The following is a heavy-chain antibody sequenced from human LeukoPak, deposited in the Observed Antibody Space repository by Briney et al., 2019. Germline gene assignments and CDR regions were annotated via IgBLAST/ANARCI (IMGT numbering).Heavy chain of an antibody. CDR2: IYHSGST. V-gene: IGHV4-30-2*01. Sequence: SETLSLTCAVSGGSISSGGYSWSWIRQPPGKGLEWIGYIYHSGSTYYNPSLKSRVTISVDRSKNQFSLKLSSVTAADTAVYYCARVSFPKRITMIVVVNYGMDVWGQGTTVTVSS. D-gene: IGHD3-22*01. CDR3: ARVSFPKRITMIVVVNYGMDV. CDR1: GGSISSGGYS. J-gene: IGHJ6*02.